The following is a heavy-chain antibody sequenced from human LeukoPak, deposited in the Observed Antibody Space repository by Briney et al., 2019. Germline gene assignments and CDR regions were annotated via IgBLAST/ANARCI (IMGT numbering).Heavy chain of an antibody. CDR3: ARDGNYDYVWGSYRPYNWFDP. CDR2: IIPIFGTA. D-gene: IGHD3-16*02. CDR1: GGTFSSYA. J-gene: IGHJ5*02. Sequence: ASVKVSCKASGGTFSSYAISWVRQAPGQGLEWMGGIIPIFGTANYAQKFQGRVTITADESTSTAYMELSSLRSEDTAVYYCARDGNYDYVWGSYRPYNWFDPWGQGTLVTVSS. V-gene: IGHV1-69*13.